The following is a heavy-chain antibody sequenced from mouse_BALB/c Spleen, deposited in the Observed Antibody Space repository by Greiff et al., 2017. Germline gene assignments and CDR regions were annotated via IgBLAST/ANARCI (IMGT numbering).Heavy chain of an antibody. V-gene: IGHV3-2*02. CDR3: ARWGYGNYVGAMDY. D-gene: IGHD2-10*02. CDR2: ISYSGST. J-gene: IGHJ4*01. Sequence: EVKLQESGPGLVKPSQSLSLTCTVTGYSITSDYAWNWIRQFPGNKLEWMGYISYSGSTTYNPSLKSRISITRDTSKNQFFLQLNSVTTEDTATYYCARWGYGNYVGAMDYWGQGTSVTVSS. CDR1: GYSITSDYA.